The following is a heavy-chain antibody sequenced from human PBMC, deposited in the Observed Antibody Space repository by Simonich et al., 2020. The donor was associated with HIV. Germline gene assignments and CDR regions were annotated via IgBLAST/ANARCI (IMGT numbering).Heavy chain of an antibody. CDR2: IYYSGST. D-gene: IGHD3-10*01. V-gene: IGHV4-39*01. CDR1: GGSISSSSYY. CDR3: ARYYGGNTEVDY. Sequence: QLQLQESGPGLVKPSETLSLTCTVSGGSISSSSYYWGWIRQPPGKGLEWIGSIYYSGSTYYNPSLKSRVTISGDTSKNQFSLKLSSVTAADTAVYYCARYYGGNTEVDYWGQGTLVTVSS. J-gene: IGHJ4*02.